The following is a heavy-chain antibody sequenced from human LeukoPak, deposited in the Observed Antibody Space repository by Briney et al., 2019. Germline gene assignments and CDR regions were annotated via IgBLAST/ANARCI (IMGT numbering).Heavy chain of an antibody. V-gene: IGHV4-59*11. CDR2: ISYSGST. CDR1: GGSISSHY. J-gene: IGHJ4*02. CDR3: ARGVGGTNPPHY. Sequence: PSETLSLTCTVSGGSISSHYWSWIRQPPGKGLEWIGYISYSGSTNYNPSLKSRVTISVDTSKNQFSLKLSSVTAADTAVYYCARGVGGTNPPHYWGQGTLVTVSA. D-gene: IGHD1-26*01.